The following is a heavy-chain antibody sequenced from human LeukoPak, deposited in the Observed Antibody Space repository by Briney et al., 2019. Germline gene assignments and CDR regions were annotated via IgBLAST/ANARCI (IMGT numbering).Heavy chain of an antibody. CDR2: VSSTGGTT. V-gene: IGHV3-23*01. Sequence: GGSLGLSCAASGFTFSTYGMSWVRQAPGKGLEWVSAVSSTGGTTYYADSVKGRFTISRDNSKSTLFLQIDSLRAEDTAVYYCAKNGDRGAFCSGGTCYPYYYYYMDVWGKGTTVTISS. J-gene: IGHJ6*03. CDR1: GFTFSTYG. CDR3: AKNGDRGAFCSGGTCYPYYYYYMDV. D-gene: IGHD2-15*01.